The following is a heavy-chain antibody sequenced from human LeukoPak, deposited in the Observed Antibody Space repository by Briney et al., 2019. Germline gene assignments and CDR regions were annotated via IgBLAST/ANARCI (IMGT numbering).Heavy chain of an antibody. J-gene: IGHJ6*03. Sequence: PGGSLRLSCAASGFTFSGSAMHWVRQASGKGLEWVGRIRSKSNYYATSYAASVKGRFTISRDDSKNTAYLQMHSLKTEDTAVYYCTRPRWSGPTYYYMDVWGKGTTITVSS. CDR3: TRPRWSGPTYYYMDV. V-gene: IGHV3-73*01. D-gene: IGHD3-3*01. CDR2: IRSKSNYYAT. CDR1: GFTFSGSA.